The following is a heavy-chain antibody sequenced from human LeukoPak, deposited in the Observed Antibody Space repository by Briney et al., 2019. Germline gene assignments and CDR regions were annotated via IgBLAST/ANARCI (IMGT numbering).Heavy chain of an antibody. Sequence: SETLSLTCTVSVGSISGHYWSWIRQPPGKGLEWIAFVNYTGTTSYNPSLQSRVTISADTSKNQFSLKLTSVTAADAAVYYCARLLNNDNAGDADTFDMWGQGTMVTVSS. J-gene: IGHJ3*02. V-gene: IGHV4-59*11. CDR1: VGSISGHY. D-gene: IGHD2-21*01. CDR2: VNYTGTT. CDR3: ARLLNNDNAGDADTFDM.